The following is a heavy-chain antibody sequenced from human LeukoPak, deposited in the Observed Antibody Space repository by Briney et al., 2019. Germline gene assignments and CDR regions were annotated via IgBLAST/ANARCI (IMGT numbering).Heavy chain of an antibody. CDR2: IRSKTYGGTA. CDR3: TRDPVWNVFDI. V-gene: IGHV3-49*03. J-gene: IGHJ3*02. D-gene: IGHD1-14*01. Sequence: GGSLRLSCAGSGFVFGDYVMSWFRQAPGKGLEWVGFIRSKTYGGTAVHAASVKGRFIISRDDSRRIAHLQMYRLKTEDTAVYYCTRDPVWNVFDIWGQGIRVTVSS. CDR1: GFVFGDYV.